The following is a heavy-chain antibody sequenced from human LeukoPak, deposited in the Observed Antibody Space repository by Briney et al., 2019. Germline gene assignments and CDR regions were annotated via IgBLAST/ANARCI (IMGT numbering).Heavy chain of an antibody. CDR2: IIWNSGTI. CDR1: GFTFDDYA. D-gene: IGHD2-15*01. CDR3: ARDRFRYCSGAYCSHFEF. J-gene: IGHJ4*02. V-gene: IGHV3-9*03. Sequence: QSGGSLRLSCAASGFTFDDYAMHWVRQAPGKGLEWVSGIIWNSGTIGYADSVKGRFTISRDNAKNSLYLQMNSLRADDMAFYYCARDRFRYCSGAYCSHFEFWGQGTLVSVSS.